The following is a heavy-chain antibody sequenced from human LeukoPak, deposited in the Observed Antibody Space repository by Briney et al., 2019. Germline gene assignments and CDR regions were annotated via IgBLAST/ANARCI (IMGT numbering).Heavy chain of an antibody. CDR3: ASDTDEAGFDY. D-gene: IGHD5-24*01. J-gene: IGHJ4*02. V-gene: IGHV3-30-3*01. CDR2: ISYDGRNI. Sequence: GGSLRLSCAASGFTFSGYSMHWVRQAPGKGLEWVAVISYDGRNIYYADSVKGRFTISRDNSKNTLYLQMNSLRAEDMAVYYCASDTDEAGFDYWGQGTLVTVSS. CDR1: GFTFSGYS.